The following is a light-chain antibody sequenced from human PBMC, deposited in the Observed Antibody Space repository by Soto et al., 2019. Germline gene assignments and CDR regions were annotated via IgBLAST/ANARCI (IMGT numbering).Light chain of an antibody. V-gene: IGKV1D-16*01. Sequence: DIQMTQSPSSLSASVGDRVTITFRASQGLSSWLSWYQQKPEEAPKSLIYAASRLESGVPSRFSGSGSGTDFALTISSLQPEDFATYYCQQYNSYPITFGQGTRLQIK. CDR1: QGLSSW. CDR3: QQYNSYPIT. J-gene: IGKJ5*01. CDR2: AAS.